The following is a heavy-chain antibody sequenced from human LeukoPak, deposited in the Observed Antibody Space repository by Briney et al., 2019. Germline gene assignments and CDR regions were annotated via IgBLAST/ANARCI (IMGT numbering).Heavy chain of an antibody. CDR1: GGSISSGGYS. V-gene: IGHV4-30-2*01. J-gene: IGHJ4*02. CDR3: ARAVGPLGYCSSTSCSSLYYFDY. Sequence: SETLSLTCAVSGGSISSGGYSWSWLRQPPGKGLEWIGYIYHSGSTYYNPSLKSRVTISVDRSKNQFSLKLSSVTAADTAVYYCARAVGPLGYCSSTSCSSLYYFDYWGQGTLVTVSS. CDR2: IYHSGST. D-gene: IGHD2-2*01.